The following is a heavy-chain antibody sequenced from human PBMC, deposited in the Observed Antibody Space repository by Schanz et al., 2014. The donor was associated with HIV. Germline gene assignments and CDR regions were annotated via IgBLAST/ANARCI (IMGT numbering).Heavy chain of an antibody. J-gene: IGHJ4*02. CDR2: ISGYIGNT. D-gene: IGHD2-15*01. CDR3: ARGYCSGGTCYSGDY. CDR1: GYTFTNYG. Sequence: QVQLVQSGAEVKKPGASVRVSCKASGYTFTNYGINWVRQAPGQGLEWMGWISGYIGNTNYAQNLQGRVPMTADTFTSTAYMELRSLTSDDTAVYYCARGYCSGGTCYSGDYWGQGTLVTVSS. V-gene: IGHV1-18*01.